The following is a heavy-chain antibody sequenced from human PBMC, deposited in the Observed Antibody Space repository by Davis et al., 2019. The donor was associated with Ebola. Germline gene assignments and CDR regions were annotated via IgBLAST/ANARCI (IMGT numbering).Heavy chain of an antibody. J-gene: IGHJ4*02. V-gene: IGHV4-39*01. Sequence: PGGSLRLSCTVSGGSISSSSYYWGWIRQPPGKGLEWIGSIYYSGSTYYNPSLKSRVTISVDTSKNQFSLKLSSVTAADTAVYYCARHLSGDYYDSSGKVGGFDYWGQGTLVTVSS. CDR3: ARHLSGDYYDSSGKVGGFDY. D-gene: IGHD3-22*01. CDR2: IYYSGST. CDR1: GGSISSSSYY.